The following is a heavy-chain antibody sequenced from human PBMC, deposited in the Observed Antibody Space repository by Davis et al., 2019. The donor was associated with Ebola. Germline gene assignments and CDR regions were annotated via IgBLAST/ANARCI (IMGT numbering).Heavy chain of an antibody. V-gene: IGHV1-18*01. CDR1: GYTFTSYA. D-gene: IGHD3-10*01. CDR3: ALPFGEFYYYGMDV. Sequence: ASVKVSCKASGYTFTSYAISWVRQAPGQGLEWMGWISAYNGNTNYAQKLQGRVTMTTDTSTSTAYMELRSLRSDDTAVYYCALPFGEFYYYGMDVWGQGTTVTVSS. J-gene: IGHJ6*02. CDR2: ISAYNGNT.